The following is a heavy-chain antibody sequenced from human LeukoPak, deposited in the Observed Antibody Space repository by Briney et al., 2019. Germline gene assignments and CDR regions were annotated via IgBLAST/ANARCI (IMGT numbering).Heavy chain of an antibody. CDR1: GYTFTSYA. D-gene: IGHD6-19*01. CDR2: INAGNGNT. J-gene: IGHJ4*02. CDR3: AGGSLASSGWYVLGY. Sequence: ASVKVSCKASGYTFTSYAMHWVRQAPGQRLEWMGWINAGNGNTKYSQKFQGRVTITRDTSASTAYMELSSLRSEDTAVYYCAGGSLASSGWYVLGYWGQGTLVTVSS. V-gene: IGHV1-3*01.